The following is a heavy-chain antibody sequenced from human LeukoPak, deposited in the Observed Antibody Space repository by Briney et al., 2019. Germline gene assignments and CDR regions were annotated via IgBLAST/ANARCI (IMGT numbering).Heavy chain of an antibody. CDR3: ARGYYGSGSHCCHMDV. CDR2: LYNTETT. J-gene: IGHJ6*03. V-gene: IGHV4-39*01. CDR1: VGSISRRSYY. Sequence: PSETLSLTCRVSVGSISRRSYYWGWIRQPPGKGLEWIGSLYNTETTYHHPSLQSRVTISVDTSKNQLSLKLSSVTAADTAVYYCARGYYGSGSHCCHMDVWGKGTTITVS. D-gene: IGHD3-10*01.